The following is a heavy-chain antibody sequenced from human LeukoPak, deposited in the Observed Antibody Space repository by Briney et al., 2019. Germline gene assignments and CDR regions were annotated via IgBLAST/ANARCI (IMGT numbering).Heavy chain of an antibody. CDR1: GFTFSSHG. D-gene: IGHD3-10*01. CDR3: ATAPSGRAYFDY. V-gene: IGHV3-33*01. CDR2: IWYDGSDK. J-gene: IGHJ4*02. Sequence: GRSLRLSCAASGFTFSSHGMRWVRQAPGKGLEWVAVIWYDGSDKYYADSVKGRFTISRDNSKNTLYLQMISLRAEDTAIYYCATAPSGRAYFDYWGQGTLVTVSS.